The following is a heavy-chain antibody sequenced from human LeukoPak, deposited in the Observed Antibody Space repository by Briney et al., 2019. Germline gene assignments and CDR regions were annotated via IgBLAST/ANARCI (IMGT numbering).Heavy chain of an antibody. J-gene: IGHJ5*02. CDR1: GFTFSSYG. V-gene: IGHV3-30*18. CDR2: ISYDGSNK. Sequence: GGSLRLSRAASGFTFSSYGMHWVRQAPPTELEWVAVISYDGSNKYYADSLKGRFTLSRDNSKNTVYLQMNSLRAEDTAVYYCAKGYGSGSYNWFDPWGQGTLVTVSS. D-gene: IGHD3-10*01. CDR3: AKGYGSGSYNWFDP.